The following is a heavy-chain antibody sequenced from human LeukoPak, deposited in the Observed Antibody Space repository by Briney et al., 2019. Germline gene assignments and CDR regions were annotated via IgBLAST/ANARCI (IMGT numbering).Heavy chain of an antibody. Sequence: PSETLSLTCAVSGGSISSGGYSWSWIRQPPGKGLEWIGYIYHRGNTNYNPSLKSRVTVSVDKSKNQFSLKLNSVTAADTAVYYCARVPRGAGALDYWGQGTLVTVSS. CDR2: IYHRGNT. V-gene: IGHV4-30-2*01. CDR3: ARVPRGAGALDY. J-gene: IGHJ4*02. D-gene: IGHD3-10*01. CDR1: GGSISSGGYS.